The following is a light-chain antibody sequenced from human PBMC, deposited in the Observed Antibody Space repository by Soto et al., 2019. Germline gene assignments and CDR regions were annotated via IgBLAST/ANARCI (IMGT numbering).Light chain of an antibody. CDR1: SGSVPTHYY. Sequence: QAVVTQEPSFSVSPGGTVTLTCGFTSGSVPTHYYPSWYQQTPGQAPRTLIYNTNTRSSGVPDRFSGSILGNKAALTITGAQADDESDYYCELYLGSGISVFGTGTKLTVL. CDR3: ELYLGSGISV. CDR2: NTN. V-gene: IGLV8-61*01. J-gene: IGLJ1*01.